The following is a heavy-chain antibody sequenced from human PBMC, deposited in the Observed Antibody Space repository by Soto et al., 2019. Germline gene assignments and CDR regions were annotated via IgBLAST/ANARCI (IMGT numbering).Heavy chain of an antibody. Sequence: EVQLVESGGGLVKPGGSLRLSCAASGFTFSSYSMNWVRQAPGKGLEWVSSISSSSSYIYYADSVKGRFTISRDNATNSLYLQMNSLRAEDTAVYYCARELRPTPYYFDYWGQGTLVTVSS. CDR3: ARELRPTPYYFDY. V-gene: IGHV3-21*01. CDR1: GFTFSSYS. CDR2: ISSSSSYI. J-gene: IGHJ4*02.